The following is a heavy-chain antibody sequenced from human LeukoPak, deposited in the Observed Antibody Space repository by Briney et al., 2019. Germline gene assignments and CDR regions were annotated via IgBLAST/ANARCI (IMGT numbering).Heavy chain of an antibody. J-gene: IGHJ6*02. V-gene: IGHV1-69*13. CDR2: IIPIFGTA. CDR1: GGTFSSYA. CDR3: QYYYGSGFPYGMDV. D-gene: IGHD3-10*01. Sequence: ASVKVSCKASGGTFSSYATSWVRQAPGQGLEWMGGIIPIFGTANYAQKFQGRVTITADESTSTAYMELSSLRSEDTAVYYCQYYYGSGFPYGMDVWGQGTTVTVSS.